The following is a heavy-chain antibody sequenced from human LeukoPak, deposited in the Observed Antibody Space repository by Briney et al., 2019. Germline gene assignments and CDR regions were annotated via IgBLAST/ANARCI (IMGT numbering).Heavy chain of an antibody. CDR1: GFTFSSYS. Sequence: GGSLRLSCAASGFTFSSYSMNWVRQAPGKGLEWVSYISSGSSSKYYADSVQGRFTISRDNAKNSLSLQMNSLRAEDTAVYYCAKDLQVIVADFDYWGQGTLVTVSS. V-gene: IGHV3-48*01. CDR3: AKDLQVIVADFDY. CDR2: ISSGSSSK. J-gene: IGHJ4*02. D-gene: IGHD3-22*01.